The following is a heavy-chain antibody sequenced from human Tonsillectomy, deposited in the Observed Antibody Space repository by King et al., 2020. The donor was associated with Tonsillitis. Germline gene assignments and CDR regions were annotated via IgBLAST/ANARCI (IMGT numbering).Heavy chain of an antibody. J-gene: IGHJ3*02. CDR2: IVPSFRTA. V-gene: IGHV1-69*01. CDR1: GDTFRSYS. D-gene: IGHD3-10*01. Sequence: QLVQSGPEVKKPGSSVTVSCKASGDTFRSYSISWLRQAPGQGPEWLGGIVPSFRTANYAQRFQDRVTIIADGSTNTVYMELSSLRSEDTAVYYCARGSTMVRTVIMPNYAFDIWGQGTMVTVSS. CDR3: ARGSTMVRTVIMPNYAFDI.